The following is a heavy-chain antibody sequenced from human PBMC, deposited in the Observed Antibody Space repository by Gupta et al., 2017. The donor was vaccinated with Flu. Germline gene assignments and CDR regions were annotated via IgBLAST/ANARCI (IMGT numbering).Heavy chain of an antibody. CDR3: AKDRSGNPAIDY. CDR2: VGAGGDRT. V-gene: IGHV3-23*01. D-gene: IGHD6-13*01. CDR1: GLTFSDSA. J-gene: IGHJ4*02. Sequence: EVQLLESGGGVVQPGESLRLSCVVSGLTFSDSAMTCVRQAPGKGLEWLSTVGAGGDRTYYADSVMGRFTISRDNSKNTIYLQMNSLRGDDTAVYYCAKDRSGNPAIDYWGQGALVTVSA.